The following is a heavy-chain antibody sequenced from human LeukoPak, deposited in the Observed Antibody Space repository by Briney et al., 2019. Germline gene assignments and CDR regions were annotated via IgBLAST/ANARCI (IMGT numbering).Heavy chain of an antibody. CDR3: AREGLSGWTPSVYFDY. D-gene: IGHD6-19*01. CDR2: MNPKSGDT. V-gene: IGHV1-8*02. J-gene: IGHJ4*02. CDR1: GYSFTNYD. Sequence: ASVKVSCKASGYSFTNYDINWVRQATGQGLEWMGWMNPKSGDTGYSQKFQGRVTMTRDTSTSTVYMELSSLRSEDTAVYYCAREGLSGWTPSVYFDYWGQGTLVTVSS.